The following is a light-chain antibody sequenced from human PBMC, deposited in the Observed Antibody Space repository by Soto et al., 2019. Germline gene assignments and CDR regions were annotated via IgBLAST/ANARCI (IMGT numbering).Light chain of an antibody. CDR1: SSNIGGNS. CDR3: GSWDSSLSAYV. CDR2: DDD. J-gene: IGLJ1*01. Sequence: SVMTQPPSVSAAPGQKVTISCSGSSSNIGGNSVSWYQQLPGTAPKLLIYDDDKRPSGIPDRFSGSKSGTSATLGITGFRTGDEADYYCGSWDSSLSAYVFGTGTKLTVL. V-gene: IGLV1-51*01.